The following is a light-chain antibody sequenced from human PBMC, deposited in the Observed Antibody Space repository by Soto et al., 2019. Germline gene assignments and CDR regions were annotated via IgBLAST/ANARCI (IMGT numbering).Light chain of an antibody. Sequence: TQSPSSLSASVGDRVTITCRASQGISNYLAWYQQKPGQAPRLLIYGASSRATGIPDRFSGSGSGTDFTLNLSRLEPDDFAVYYCQQYGSSPWTFGQGTTVDIK. V-gene: IGKV3-20*01. J-gene: IGKJ1*01. CDR2: GAS. CDR3: QQYGSSPWT. CDR1: QGISNY.